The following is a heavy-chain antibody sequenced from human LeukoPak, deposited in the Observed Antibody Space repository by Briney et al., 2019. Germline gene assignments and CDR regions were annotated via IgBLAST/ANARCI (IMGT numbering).Heavy chain of an antibody. J-gene: IGHJ3*01. D-gene: IGHD1-26*01. CDR2: IYTSGST. Sequence: PSETLSLTCTVSGGSISSGSYYWSWIRQPAGKGLEWIGRIYTSGSTNYNPSLKSRVTISVDTSKNQFSLKLSSVTAADTAVYYCATYSGTYSAFDLWGQGTLVTVSS. CDR1: GGSISSGSYY. V-gene: IGHV4-61*02. CDR3: ATYSGTYSAFDL.